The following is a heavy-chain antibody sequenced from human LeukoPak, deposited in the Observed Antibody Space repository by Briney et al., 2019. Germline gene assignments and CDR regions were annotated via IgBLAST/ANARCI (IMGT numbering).Heavy chain of an antibody. CDR1: GVSISSSNSY. V-gene: IGHV4-39*01. D-gene: IGHD3/OR15-3a*01. J-gene: IGHJ4*02. CDR3: AGQTGSGLFILP. Sequence: PSETLSLTCTVSGVSISSSNSYWGWIRQPPGKGLEWIGSIYYSGNTYYNASLKSQVSISIDTSKNQFSLKLTSVTAADTAVYYCAGQTGSGLFILPGGQGTLVTVSS. CDR2: IYYSGNT.